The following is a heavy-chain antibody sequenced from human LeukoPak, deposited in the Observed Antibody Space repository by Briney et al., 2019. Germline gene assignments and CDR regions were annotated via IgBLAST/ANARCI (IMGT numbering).Heavy chain of an antibody. D-gene: IGHD2-21*01. Sequence: PGGSLRLSCAASGFTFSSYSMNWVRQAPGKGLEWVSYISSSSSTIYYADSVKGRFTISRDNAKNLLYLKMNSMRAEDTAVYYCARTIAYCGGDCYSGFDYWGQGTLVTVSS. J-gene: IGHJ4*02. CDR1: GFTFSSYS. CDR3: ARTIAYCGGDCYSGFDY. CDR2: ISSSSSTI. V-gene: IGHV3-48*01.